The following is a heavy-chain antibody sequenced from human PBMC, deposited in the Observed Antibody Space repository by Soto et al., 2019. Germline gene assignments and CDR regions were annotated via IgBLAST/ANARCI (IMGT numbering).Heavy chain of an antibody. Sequence: QLVQSGAEVKKPGASVKISCKASGYNFIGQYIHWVRQAPGQGLEWMGIINPSGGGTTYAQKFQGRVVMTSDASTSTVSVKLSSLTSEDTAIFFCARLPGAHTTHPFWLGYFAYWGKGTLVTVSS. J-gene: IGHJ4*02. CDR1: GYNFIGQY. V-gene: IGHV1-46*01. CDR3: ARLPGAHTTHPFWLGYFAY. CDR2: INPSGGGT. D-gene: IGHD3-3*01.